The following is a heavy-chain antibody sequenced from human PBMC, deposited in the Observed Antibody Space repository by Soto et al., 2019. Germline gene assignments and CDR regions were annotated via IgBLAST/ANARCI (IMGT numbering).Heavy chain of an antibody. D-gene: IGHD6-19*01. CDR1: GFTFSNYA. Sequence: GGSLRLSCAASGFTFSNYAMSWVRQAPGKGLEWVSVINESGGSTNYADSVKGRFTISRDNSKSTLYLQMNILRAEDTAVFYCAIHSSGWYSAFGYWGQGTLVTVSS. CDR2: INESGGST. V-gene: IGHV3-23*01. J-gene: IGHJ4*02. CDR3: AIHSSGWYSAFGY.